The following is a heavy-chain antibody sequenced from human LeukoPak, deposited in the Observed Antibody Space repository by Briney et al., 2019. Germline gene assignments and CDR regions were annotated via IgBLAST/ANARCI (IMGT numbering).Heavy chain of an antibody. CDR1: GGTFSSYA. Sequence: SVKVSCKASGGTFSSYAISWVRQAPGQGLEWMGGIIPIFGTANYAQKFQGRVTITTDESTSTAYMELSSLRSEDTAVYYCARVMRIPATARAFDIWGQGTMVTVSS. D-gene: IGHD2-2*01. J-gene: IGHJ3*02. CDR3: ARVMRIPATARAFDI. CDR2: IIPIFGTA. V-gene: IGHV1-69*05.